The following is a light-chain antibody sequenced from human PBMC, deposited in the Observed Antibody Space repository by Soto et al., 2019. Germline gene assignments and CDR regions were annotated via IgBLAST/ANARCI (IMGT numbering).Light chain of an antibody. J-gene: IGLJ2*01. CDR2: EVS. CDR1: TSDVGGYNY. Sequence: QSVLTQPPSASGLPGQSVTISCTGTTSDVGGYNYVSWYQHHPGKAPKLMIYEVSQRPSGVPDRFSGSKSGNTASLTVSGLQAEDEADYYCRSYAGSNNLFGGGTKLTVL. V-gene: IGLV2-8*01. CDR3: RSYAGSNNL.